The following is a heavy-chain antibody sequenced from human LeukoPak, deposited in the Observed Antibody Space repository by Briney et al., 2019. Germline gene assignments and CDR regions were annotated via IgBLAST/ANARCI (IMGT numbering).Heavy chain of an antibody. CDR1: GFTFSTYA. CDR2: TSGSGGST. D-gene: IGHD6-13*01. V-gene: IGHV3-23*01. CDR3: ARVVGYSSSWWAYNWFDP. J-gene: IGHJ5*02. Sequence: PGGSLRLSCAASGFTFSTYAMSWVRQAPGKGLEWVSATSGSGGSTYYADSVKGRFTISRDNSKNTLYLQMNSLRAEDTAVYYCARVVGYSSSWWAYNWFDPWGQGTLVTVSS.